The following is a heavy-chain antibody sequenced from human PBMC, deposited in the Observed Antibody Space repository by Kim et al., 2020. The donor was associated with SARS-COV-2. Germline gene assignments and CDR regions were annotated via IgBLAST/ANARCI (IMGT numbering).Heavy chain of an antibody. CDR1: GFTFSSYG. D-gene: IGHD3-3*01. J-gene: IGHJ4*02. CDR3: ATNGRFLEWSKAAY. CDR2: ISYDGSNK. Sequence: GGSLRLSCAASGFTFSSYGMHWVRQAPGKGLEWVAVISYDGSNKYYADSVKGRFTISRDNSKNTLYLQMNSLRAEDTAVYYCATNGRFLEWSKAAYWGQGTLVTVSS. V-gene: IGHV3-30*03.